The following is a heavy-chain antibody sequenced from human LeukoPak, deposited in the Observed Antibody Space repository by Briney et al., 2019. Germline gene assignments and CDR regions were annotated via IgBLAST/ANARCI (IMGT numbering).Heavy chain of an antibody. CDR1: GGSISSSSYY. V-gene: IGHV4-39*01. CDR2: IYYSGST. CDR3: ARHWAFYGDYGGRIDY. J-gene: IGHJ4*02. Sequence: SETLSLTXTVSGGSISSSSYYWGWIRQPPGKGLEWIGSIYYSGSTYYNPSLKSRVTISVDTSKNQFSLKLSSVTAADTAVYYCARHWAFYGDYGGRIDYWGQGTLVTVSS. D-gene: IGHD4-17*01.